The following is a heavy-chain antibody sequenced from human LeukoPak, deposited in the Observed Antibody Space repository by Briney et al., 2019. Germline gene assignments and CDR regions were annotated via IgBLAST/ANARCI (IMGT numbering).Heavy chain of an antibody. CDR3: ARVRSPVGGVIAYYYYYMDV. CDR1: GGSISTYY. Sequence: SETLSLTCTVSGGSISTYYWSWIRQPPGKGPEWIGYIYHSGSTNYNPSLKSRVTISVDTSKNQFSLKLSSVTAADTAVYYCARVRSPVGGVIAYYYYYMDVWGKGTTVTISS. J-gene: IGHJ6*03. V-gene: IGHV4-59*01. D-gene: IGHD3-16*02. CDR2: IYHSGST.